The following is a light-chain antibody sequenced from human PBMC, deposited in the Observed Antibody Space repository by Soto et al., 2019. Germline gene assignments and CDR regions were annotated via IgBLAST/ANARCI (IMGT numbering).Light chain of an antibody. CDR1: QSLSDN. CDR3: QQYSKWPPWT. CDR2: RAS. V-gene: IGKV3-15*01. Sequence: EIVMTQSPATLAGSPGETVTLSCRASQSLSDNLAWYQQKPGQAPRLLIFRASTRATGVPARFSGRGSGTEFTLTISGLQSEYVAVYHCQQYSKWPPWTFGPGTKVEIK. J-gene: IGKJ1*01.